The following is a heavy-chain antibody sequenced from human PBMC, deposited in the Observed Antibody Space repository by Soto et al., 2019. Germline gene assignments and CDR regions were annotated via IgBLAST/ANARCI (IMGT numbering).Heavy chain of an antibody. V-gene: IGHV1-69*13. Sequence: SVKVSCKASGGTFSSYAISWVRQAPGQGLEWMGGIIPIFGTANYAQKFQGRVTITADESTSTAYMELSSLRSEDTAVYYCARDLRSGYETVMRAESMDVWGQGTTVTSP. D-gene: IGHD5-12*01. CDR1: GGTFSSYA. CDR2: IIPIFGTA. J-gene: IGHJ6*02. CDR3: ARDLRSGYETVMRAESMDV.